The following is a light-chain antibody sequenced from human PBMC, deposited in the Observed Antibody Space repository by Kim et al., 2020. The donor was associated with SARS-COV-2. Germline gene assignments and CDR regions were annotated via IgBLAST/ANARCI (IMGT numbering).Light chain of an antibody. CDR1: QTVSSN. J-gene: IGKJ1*01. CDR3: QQYSNWPLT. Sequence: SPGERATLSCRASQTVSSNFLAWYQQKPGQTPRLLIDDTSSRATGIPARFSGSGSGTEFTLTISTLQSEDFAVYYCQQYSNWPLTFGQGTKVDIK. V-gene: IGKV3D-15*01. CDR2: DTS.